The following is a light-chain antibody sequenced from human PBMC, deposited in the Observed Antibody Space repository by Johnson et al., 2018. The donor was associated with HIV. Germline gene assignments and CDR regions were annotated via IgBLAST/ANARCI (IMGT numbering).Light chain of an antibody. CDR3: GTWDSSLSAYV. V-gene: IGLV1-51*01. CDR2: DNN. Sequence: QSVLTQPHSVSAAPGQKVTISCYGSSSNIGNNYVSWYQQLPGTAPKLLIYDNNKRPSGIPDRFSGSKSGTSATLGITGLQTGDEADYYCGTWDSSLSAYVFGTGTKVTVL. J-gene: IGLJ1*01. CDR1: SSNIGNNY.